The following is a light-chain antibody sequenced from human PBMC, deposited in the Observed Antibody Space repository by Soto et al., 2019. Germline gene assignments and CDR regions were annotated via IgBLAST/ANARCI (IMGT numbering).Light chain of an antibody. J-gene: IGLJ2*01. Sequence: QSVLTQPPSVSGTPGQRVTISWSGSSSNIGSNYVYWYQQLPGTAPKLLIYRNNQRPSGVPDRFSGSKSGTSASLAISGLRSEDEADYYCAAWDDSLYVVFGGGTKLTVL. CDR1: SSNIGSNY. CDR2: RNN. V-gene: IGLV1-47*01. CDR3: AAWDDSLYVV.